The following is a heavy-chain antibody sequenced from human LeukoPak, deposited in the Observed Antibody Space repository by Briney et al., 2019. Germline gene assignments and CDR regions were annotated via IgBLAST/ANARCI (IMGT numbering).Heavy chain of an antibody. J-gene: IGHJ4*02. Sequence: GGSLRLSFAASGFTFSNYAMHWVRQAPGKGLEWVALMSYDGSNKYYADSVKGRFTISRDDSKNTLYLQMNSLRSEDTAVYYCARSATGYCSSTSCYPPYYWGQGTLVTVSS. CDR3: ARSATGYCSSTSCYPPYY. CDR2: MSYDGSNK. CDR1: GFTFSNYA. V-gene: IGHV3-30-3*01. D-gene: IGHD2-2*01.